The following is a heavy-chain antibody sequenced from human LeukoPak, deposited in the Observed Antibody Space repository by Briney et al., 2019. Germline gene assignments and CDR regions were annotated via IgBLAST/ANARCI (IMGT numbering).Heavy chain of an antibody. Sequence: GGTLRLSCAASGSTFSIYGMNWVRQAPGKGLEWVSGISPGGEITYYADSVKGRFTISRDNSKNTVSLQMHSLRAEDTATHYCAKDNGWLHYCHWGQGTLVTVSS. CDR2: ISPGGEIT. J-gene: IGHJ4*02. CDR1: GSTFSIYG. D-gene: IGHD5-24*01. V-gene: IGHV3-23*01. CDR3: AKDNGWLHYCH.